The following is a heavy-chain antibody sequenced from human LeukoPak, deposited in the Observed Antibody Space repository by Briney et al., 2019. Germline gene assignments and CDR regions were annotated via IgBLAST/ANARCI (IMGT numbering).Heavy chain of an antibody. CDR2: INHSGST. CDR3: AREETTPGIAAAGTSVNWFDP. Sequence: PSETLSLTCAVYGGSFSGYYWSWIRQPPGKGLEWIGEINHSGSTNYNPSLKSRVTRSVDTSKNQFSLKLSSVTAADTAVYYCAREETTPGIAAAGTSVNWFDPWGQGTLVTVSS. V-gene: IGHV4-34*01. D-gene: IGHD6-13*01. CDR1: GGSFSGYY. J-gene: IGHJ5*02.